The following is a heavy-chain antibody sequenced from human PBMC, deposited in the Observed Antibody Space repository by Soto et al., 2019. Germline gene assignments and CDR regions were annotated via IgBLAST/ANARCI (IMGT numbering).Heavy chain of an antibody. CDR2: IDPSDSYT. Sequence: EVQLVQSGAEVKKPGESLRISCKGSGYSFTSYWISWVRQMPGKGLEWMGRIDPSDSYTNYSPSFQGHVTISADKSISTAYLQWSSLKASDTAMYYCARQHIVVVPAATYNWFDPWGQGTLVTVSS. V-gene: IGHV5-10-1*03. D-gene: IGHD2-2*01. J-gene: IGHJ5*02. CDR1: GYSFTSYW. CDR3: ARQHIVVVPAATYNWFDP.